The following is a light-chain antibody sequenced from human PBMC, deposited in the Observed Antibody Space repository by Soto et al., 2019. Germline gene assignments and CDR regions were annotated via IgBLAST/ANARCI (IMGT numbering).Light chain of an antibody. CDR2: KDS. Sequence: SYELTQPSSVSVSPGQTARITCSGDVLAKKYARWFQQKPGQAPVLVIYKDSKRPSGIPERFSGSSSGTTVTLTISGAQVEDEADYYCYSAADNVVFGGGTKVTVL. CDR1: VLAKKY. J-gene: IGLJ2*01. V-gene: IGLV3-27*01. CDR3: YSAADNVV.